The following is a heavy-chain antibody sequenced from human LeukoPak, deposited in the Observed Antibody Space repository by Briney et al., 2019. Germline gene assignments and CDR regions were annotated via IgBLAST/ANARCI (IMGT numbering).Heavy chain of an antibody. CDR1: GFTVSSNY. Sequence: QPGGSLRLSCVASGFTVSSNYMSWVRQAPGKGLEWVSVIYSGGSTYYADSVKARFTISRDNYKNTLYLKMNSLRAEDTAVYYCARDNSGSYYGFDYWGQGTLVTVSS. V-gene: IGHV3-53*01. CDR2: IYSGGST. CDR3: ARDNSGSYYGFDY. J-gene: IGHJ4*02. D-gene: IGHD1-26*01.